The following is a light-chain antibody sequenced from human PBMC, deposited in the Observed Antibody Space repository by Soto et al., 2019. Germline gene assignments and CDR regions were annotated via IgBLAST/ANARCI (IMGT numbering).Light chain of an antibody. CDR2: DVT. Sequence: QSALTQPASVSGSPGQSITISCTGTSSDVGGYNYVSWYQQHPVKAPKLMIYDVTNRPSGVSDRFSGSKSGNTASLTISGLQADDEADYYCSSYTSSSIPYVFGTGTKVTVL. V-gene: IGLV2-14*01. CDR1: SSDVGGYNY. CDR3: SSYTSSSIPYV. J-gene: IGLJ1*01.